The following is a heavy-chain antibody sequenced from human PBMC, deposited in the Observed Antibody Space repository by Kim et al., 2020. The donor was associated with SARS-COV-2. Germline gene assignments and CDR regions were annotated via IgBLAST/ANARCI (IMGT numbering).Heavy chain of an antibody. J-gene: IGHJ6*02. CDR1: GFTFSSYG. D-gene: IGHD6-13*01. CDR2: ISYDGSNK. CDR3: AKVRQQLVVGYYYYGMDV. V-gene: IGHV3-30*18. Sequence: GGSLRLSCAASGFTFSSYGMHWVRQAPGKGLEWVAVISYDGSNKYYADSVKGRFTISRDNSKNTLYLQMNSLRAEDTAVYYCAKVRQQLVVGYYYYGMDVWGQGTTVTVSS.